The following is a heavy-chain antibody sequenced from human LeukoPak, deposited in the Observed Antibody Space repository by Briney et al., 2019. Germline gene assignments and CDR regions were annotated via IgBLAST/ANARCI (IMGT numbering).Heavy chain of an antibody. CDR1: GFTLSSYA. J-gene: IGHJ4*02. D-gene: IGHD5-18*01. CDR3: ANWRSNSLPR. CDR2: ISVGGTSP. V-gene: IGHV3-23*01. Sequence: VGSLRLSCAASGFTLSSYAMSWVRQAPGKGLEWVSAISVGGTSPYYADPVKGRFTISRENSKNTLYLQMNSLRAEDTAVYYCANWRSNSLPRWGQGTLVTVSS.